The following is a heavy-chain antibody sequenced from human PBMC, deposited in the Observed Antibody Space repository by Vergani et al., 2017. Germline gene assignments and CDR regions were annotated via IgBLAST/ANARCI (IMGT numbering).Heavy chain of an antibody. V-gene: IGHV4-34*01. J-gene: IGHJ5*02. D-gene: IGHD3-10*01. CDR1: GGSFSGYY. Sequence: QVQLQQWGAGLLKPSETLSLTCAVYGGSFSGYYWSWIRQPPGKGLESIGEINHSGSTNYNPSLKSRVTISVDTSKNQFSLKLSSVTAADTAVYYCARALYYYGSGRFDPWGQGTLVTVSS. CDR3: ARALYYYGSGRFDP. CDR2: INHSGST.